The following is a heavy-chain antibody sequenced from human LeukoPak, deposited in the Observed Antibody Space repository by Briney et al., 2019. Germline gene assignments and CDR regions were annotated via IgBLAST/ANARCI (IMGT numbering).Heavy chain of an antibody. V-gene: IGHV3-30*02. CDR3: AKDRDYGDYPSAYYYYMDV. J-gene: IGHJ6*03. CDR2: IRYDGTNK. D-gene: IGHD4-17*01. CDR1: GFTFSSYG. Sequence: GGSLRLSCAAAGFTFSSYGIHWGSQAPGKGLEWVAFIRYDGTNKWYAGSVKGRLTISRDHSKDPLYLQMTSLRVEDTAVYHCAKDRDYGDYPSAYYYYMDVWGKGTTVTVSS.